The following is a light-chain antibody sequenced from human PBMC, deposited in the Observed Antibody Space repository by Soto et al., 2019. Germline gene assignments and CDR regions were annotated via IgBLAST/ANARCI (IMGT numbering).Light chain of an antibody. CDR3: QQSYSTPYT. CDR2: AAF. V-gene: IGKV1-39*01. J-gene: IGKJ2*01. CDR1: QSISNY. Sequence: DIQMTQSPSSLSASVGDRVTITCRASQSISNYLNWYQQKPGKAPKLVIYAAFSVQSGVPSRFSGSESGTDFILTISSLQPEDVATYYCQQSYSTPYTFGQGTKLEI.